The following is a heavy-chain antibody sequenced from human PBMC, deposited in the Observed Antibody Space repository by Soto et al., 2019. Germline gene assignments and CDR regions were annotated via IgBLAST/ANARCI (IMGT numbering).Heavy chain of an antibody. CDR2: INHSGST. Sequence: PSETLSLTCAVYGGSFSGYYWSWIRQPPGKGLEWIGEINHSGSTNYNPSLKSRVTISVDTSKNQFSLKLSSVTAADTAVYYCARGHSYGFSLGMDVWGQGTTVTV. J-gene: IGHJ6*02. V-gene: IGHV4-34*01. CDR1: GGSFSGYY. D-gene: IGHD5-18*01. CDR3: ARGHSYGFSLGMDV.